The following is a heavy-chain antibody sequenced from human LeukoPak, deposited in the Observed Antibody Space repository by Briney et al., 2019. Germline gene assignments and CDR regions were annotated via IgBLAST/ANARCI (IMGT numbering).Heavy chain of an antibody. J-gene: IGHJ6*02. CDR3: ARGSITMVRGVISYYYGMDV. Sequence: ASVKVSCKASGYTFTGYYMHWVRQAPGQGLEWMGWINPNSGGTNYAQKFQGRVTMTRDTSISTAYMELSRLRSDDTAVYYCARGSITMVRGVISYYYGMDVWGQGTTVTVSS. V-gene: IGHV1-2*02. CDR1: GYTFTGYY. D-gene: IGHD3-10*01. CDR2: INPNSGGT.